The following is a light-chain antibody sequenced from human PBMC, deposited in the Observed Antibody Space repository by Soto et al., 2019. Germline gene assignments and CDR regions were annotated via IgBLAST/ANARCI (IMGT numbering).Light chain of an antibody. J-gene: IGKJ1*01. CDR1: QGISNS. V-gene: IGKV1-13*02. Sequence: IQMTQSPSSLSASVGDRVTITCRASQGISNSLAWYQQKPGKPPKLLIYDASTLETGVPSRFSGSGSGTEFTLTISSLQPDDFATYYCQQYKSYWTFGQGTKVDIK. CDR2: DAS. CDR3: QQYKSYWT.